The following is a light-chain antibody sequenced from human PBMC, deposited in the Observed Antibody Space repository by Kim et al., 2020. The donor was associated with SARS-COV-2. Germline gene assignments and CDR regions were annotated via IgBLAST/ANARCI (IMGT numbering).Light chain of an antibody. CDR2: GAS. J-gene: IGKJ1*01. Sequence: EIVLTQSPGTLSLSPGERATLSCRASQSVSSSYLAWYQQKPGQAPSLLIYGASGRATGVPDRFSGSGSGTDFTLTISRLEPEDFAVYYCQQYGSSPWTFGQGTKVDIK. CDR3: QQYGSSPWT. V-gene: IGKV3-20*01. CDR1: QSVSSSY.